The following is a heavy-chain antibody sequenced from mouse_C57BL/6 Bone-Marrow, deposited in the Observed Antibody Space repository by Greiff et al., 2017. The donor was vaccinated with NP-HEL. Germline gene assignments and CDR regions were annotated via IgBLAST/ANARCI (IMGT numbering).Heavy chain of an antibody. Sequence: VQLQQSGPELVKPGASVKISCKASGYAFSSSWMNWVKQRPGKGLEWIGRIYPGDGDTNYNGKFKGKATLTADKSSSTAYMQLSSLTSEDSAVYFSARERGYYGSSYAFAYWGQGTLVTVSA. V-gene: IGHV1-82*01. CDR1: GYAFSSSW. CDR3: ARERGYYGSSYAFAY. CDR2: IYPGDGDT. J-gene: IGHJ3*01. D-gene: IGHD1-1*01.